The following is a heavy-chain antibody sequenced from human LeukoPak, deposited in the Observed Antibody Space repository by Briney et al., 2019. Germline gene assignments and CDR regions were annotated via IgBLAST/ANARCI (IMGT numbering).Heavy chain of an antibody. CDR1: GGSISSSSFY. D-gene: IGHD3-3*01. J-gene: IGHJ5*02. V-gene: IGHV4-39*01. Sequence: SETLSLTCTVSGGSISSSSFYWGWIRQPPGKGLEWIGSIYYSGSTYYNPSLKSRVTISVDTSKNQFSLKLSSVTAADTAVYYCARRRGYDFWSGPTEFDPWGQGTLVTVSS. CDR3: ARRRGYDFWSGPTEFDP. CDR2: IYYSGST.